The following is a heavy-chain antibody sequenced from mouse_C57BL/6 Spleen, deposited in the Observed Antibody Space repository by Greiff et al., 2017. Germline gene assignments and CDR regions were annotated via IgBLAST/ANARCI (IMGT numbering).Heavy chain of an antibody. CDR2: ISDGGSYT. CDR1: GFTFSSYA. Sequence: EVKLMESGGGLVKPGGSLKLSCAASGFTFSSYAMSWVRQTPEKRLEWVATISDGGSYTYYPDNVKGRFTISRDNAKNNLYLQMSHLKSEDTAMYYCARVYGNSYYAMDYWGQGTSVTVSS. J-gene: IGHJ4*01. CDR3: ARVYGNSYYAMDY. V-gene: IGHV5-4*03. D-gene: IGHD2-1*01.